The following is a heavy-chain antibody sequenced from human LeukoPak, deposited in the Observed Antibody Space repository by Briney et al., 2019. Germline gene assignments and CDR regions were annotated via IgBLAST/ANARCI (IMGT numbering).Heavy chain of an antibody. V-gene: IGHV3-30*01. CDR2: ISYDGSNK. D-gene: IGHD6-13*01. J-gene: IGHJ4*02. CDR3: AREGYSSSWYVNYFDY. CDR1: GFTFSSYA. Sequence: GGSLRLSCAASGFTFSSYAMHWVRQAPGKGLEWVAVISYDGSNKYYADSVKGRFTISRDNSKNTVYLQMNSLRAEDTAVYYCAREGYSSSWYVNYFDYWGQGTLVTVSS.